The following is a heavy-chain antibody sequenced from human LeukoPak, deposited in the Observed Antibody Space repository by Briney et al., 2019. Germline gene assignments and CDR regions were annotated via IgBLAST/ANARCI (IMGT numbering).Heavy chain of an antibody. CDR3: ARARESCSNGVCSSGVDY. J-gene: IGHJ4*02. D-gene: IGHD2-8*01. V-gene: IGHV4-31*03. Sequence: YPSETLSLTCTVSGGPISIDGYYWTWIRQHAEKGLEWTGYINYSGSAYYNPSLKSRITISVDTSKNQFSLKLSSVTAADTAVYYCARARESCSNGVCSSGVDYWGQGTLVTVSS. CDR1: GGPISIDGYY. CDR2: INYSGSA.